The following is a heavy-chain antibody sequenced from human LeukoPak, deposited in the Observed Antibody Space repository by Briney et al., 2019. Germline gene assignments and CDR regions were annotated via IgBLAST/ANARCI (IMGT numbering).Heavy chain of an antibody. Sequence: SETLSLTCTVSGGSISSSSYYWGWIRQPPGKGLEWIGSIYYSGSTYYNPSLKSRVTISVDTSKNQFSLKLSSVTAADTAVYYCARGDYYDSSGYRGAFGIWGQGTMVTVSS. D-gene: IGHD3-22*01. V-gene: IGHV4-39*01. J-gene: IGHJ3*02. CDR2: IYYSGST. CDR3: ARGDYYDSSGYRGAFGI. CDR1: GGSISSSSYY.